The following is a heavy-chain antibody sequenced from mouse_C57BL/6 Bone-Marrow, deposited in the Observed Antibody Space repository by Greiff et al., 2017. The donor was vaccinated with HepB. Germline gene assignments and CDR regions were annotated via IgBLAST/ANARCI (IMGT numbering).Heavy chain of an antibody. Sequence: VQLQQSGAELVKPGASVKISCTASGYSFRSYWMNWVKQRPGKGLEWIGQIYPGDGDTNYNGKFKGKATLTADKSSSKADLQLSSLTSEDSAVYFCASEGYGYAMDYWGQGTSVTVSS. J-gene: IGHJ4*01. CDR3: ASEGYGYAMDY. CDR1: GYSFRSYW. V-gene: IGHV1-80*01. CDR2: IYPGDGDT. D-gene: IGHD2-10*02.